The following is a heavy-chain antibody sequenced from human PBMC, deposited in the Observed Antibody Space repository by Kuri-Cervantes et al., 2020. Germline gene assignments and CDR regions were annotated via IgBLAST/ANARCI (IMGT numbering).Heavy chain of an antibody. J-gene: IGHJ3*02. CDR1: GFTFSNYW. CDR2: IDTDGSTT. D-gene: IGHD2-15*01. Sequence: GESLKISCAASGFTFSNYWMHWVRQVPGKGLVWVSRIDTDGSTTTYADSVKGRFTISRDNAKNTLYLQMSSLRVEDTAVYYCARDPCSGGSCYPGAFDIWGQGTMVTVSS. V-gene: IGHV3-74*01. CDR3: ARDPCSGGSCYPGAFDI.